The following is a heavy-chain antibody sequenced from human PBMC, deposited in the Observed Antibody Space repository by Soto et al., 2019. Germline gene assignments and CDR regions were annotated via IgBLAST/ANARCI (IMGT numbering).Heavy chain of an antibody. CDR1: ASSITDASY. Sequence: SETLSLTCTVSASSITDASYLVWIRQPPGKGLEWIGSSHHGGGTYYNPSLKSRVTISVDTSKNQLSLKLTSVAAADAAVYYCARVLSLGSTWYFDYWGQGTQVTVSS. V-gene: IGHV4-38-2*02. D-gene: IGHD6-13*01. J-gene: IGHJ4*02. CDR2: SHHGGGT. CDR3: ARVLSLGSTWYFDY.